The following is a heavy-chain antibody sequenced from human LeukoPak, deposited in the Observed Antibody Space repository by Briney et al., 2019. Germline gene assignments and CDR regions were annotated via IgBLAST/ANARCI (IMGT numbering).Heavy chain of an antibody. CDR3: ASCPVQIAAAPNWFDP. CDR2: ISSSSSYI. V-gene: IGHV3-21*01. CDR1: GFTFSSYS. J-gene: IGHJ5*02. Sequence: NPGGSLRLSCAASGFTFSSYSMNWVRQAPGKGLEWVSSISSSSSYIYYADSVKGRFTISRDNAKNSLYLQMNSLRAEDTAVYYCASCPVQIAAAPNWFDPWGQGTLVTVSS. D-gene: IGHD6-13*01.